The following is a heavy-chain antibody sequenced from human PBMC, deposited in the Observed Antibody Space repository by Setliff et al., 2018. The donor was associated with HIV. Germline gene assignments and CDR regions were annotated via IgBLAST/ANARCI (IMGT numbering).Heavy chain of an antibody. CDR2: IHFSGST. Sequence: SETLSLTCTAFGGSISSGSYYWGWIRQPPGKGLEWIGNIHFSGSTNYNPSLKSRVTISVDTSKNQFSLKLNSVTAADTAVYYCARDPGDTYYYYSYMDVWGKGTTVTVSS. J-gene: IGHJ6*03. V-gene: IGHV4-39*07. D-gene: IGHD3-10*01. CDR1: GGSISSGSYY. CDR3: ARDPGDTYYYYSYMDV.